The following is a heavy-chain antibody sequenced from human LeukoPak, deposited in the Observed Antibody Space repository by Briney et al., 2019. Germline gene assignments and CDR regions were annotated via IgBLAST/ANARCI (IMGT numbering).Heavy chain of an antibody. V-gene: IGHV4-59*01. D-gene: IGHD1-7*01. J-gene: IGHJ3*02. CDR3: ASTAFRYNWNYPDAFDI. CDR1: GGSISSYY. CDR2: IYYSGST. Sequence: PSETLSLTCTVSGGSISSYYWRWIRQPPGKGLEWIGYIYYSGSTNYNPSLKRRVTISVDTSKIQFSLKLSSVTTADTAVYYCASTAFRYNWNYPDAFDIWGQGTMVTVSS.